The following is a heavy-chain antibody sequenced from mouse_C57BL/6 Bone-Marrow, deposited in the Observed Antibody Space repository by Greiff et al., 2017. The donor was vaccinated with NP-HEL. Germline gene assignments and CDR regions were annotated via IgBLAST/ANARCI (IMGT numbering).Heavy chain of an antibody. J-gene: IGHJ1*03. CDR3: ARRGVGIYWYFDV. CDR1: GYTFTSYW. CDR2: IYPSDSET. V-gene: IGHV1-61*01. Sequence: QVQLKQPGAELVRPGSSVKLSCKASGYTFTSYWMDWVKQRPGQGLEWIGNIYPSDSETHYNQKFKDKATLTVDKSSSTAYMQLSSLTSEDSAVYYCARRGVGIYWYFDVWGTGTTVTVSS. D-gene: IGHD4-1*01.